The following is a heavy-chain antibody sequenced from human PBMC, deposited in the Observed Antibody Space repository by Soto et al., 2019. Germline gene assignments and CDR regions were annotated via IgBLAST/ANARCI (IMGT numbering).Heavy chain of an antibody. CDR3: AKDLWYYGSGSYQNHYYSYYGMDV. CDR2: ISYDGSNK. D-gene: IGHD3-10*01. V-gene: IGHV3-30*18. CDR1: GFSFSSYG. Sequence: PVRSLRLSCAASGFSFSSYGMHWVRQAPGKGLEWVAVISYDGSNKYYADSVKGRFTISRDNSKNTLYLQMNSLRAEDTAVYYCAKDLWYYGSGSYQNHYYSYYGMDVWGQGTTVTVSS. J-gene: IGHJ6*02.